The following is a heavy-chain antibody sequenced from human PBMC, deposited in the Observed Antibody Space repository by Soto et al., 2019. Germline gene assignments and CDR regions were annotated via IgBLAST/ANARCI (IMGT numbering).Heavy chain of an antibody. Sequence: SETLSLTCTVSGDSIGSSSYYWGWIRQPPGKGLEWIGRIYYSGSPYYNPSLKSRVTISVDTSKNQFSLKLNSVTAADTAVYYCATVVPVVEVPAAILTGLDVWGQGTTVTVSS. J-gene: IGHJ6*02. CDR2: IYYSGSP. CDR3: ATVVPVVEVPAAILTGLDV. D-gene: IGHD2-2*02. V-gene: IGHV4-39*01. CDR1: GDSIGSSSYY.